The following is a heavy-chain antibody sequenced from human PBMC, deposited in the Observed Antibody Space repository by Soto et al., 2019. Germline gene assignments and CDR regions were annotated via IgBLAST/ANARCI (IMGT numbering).Heavy chain of an antibody. V-gene: IGHV1-58*01. CDR2: IAVGSGYT. CDR3: AADATAWQQMVPSDY. CDR1: GFTITSSA. Sequence: GASVKVSCKASGFTITSSAFQWVRQARGQRREWIGWIAVGSGYTNYAQRFQDRVTLTRDMSTATTYMELSRLTSEDTAIYYCAADATAWQQMVPSDYWGQGXLVTVYS. D-gene: IGHD2-8*01. J-gene: IGHJ4*02.